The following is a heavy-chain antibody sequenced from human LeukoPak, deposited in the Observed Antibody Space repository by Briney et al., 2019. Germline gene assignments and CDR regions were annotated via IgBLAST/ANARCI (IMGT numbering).Heavy chain of an antibody. V-gene: IGHV4-59*01. D-gene: IGHD5-12*01. CDR2: IYYSGST. CDR3: ARVRVATIIFDY. J-gene: IGHJ4*02. Sequence: PSETLSLTCTVSGGSISSYYWSWIRQPPGKGLEWIGYIYYSGSTNYNPSLRSRVTISVDTSKNQCSLKLSSVTAADTAVYYCARVRVATIIFDYWGQGTLVTVSS. CDR1: GGSISSYY.